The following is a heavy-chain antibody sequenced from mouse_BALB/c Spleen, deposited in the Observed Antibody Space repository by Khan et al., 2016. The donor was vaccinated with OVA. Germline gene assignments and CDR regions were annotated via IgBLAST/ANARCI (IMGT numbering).Heavy chain of an antibody. CDR3: ATSHFYGYYFDY. V-gene: IGHV5-17*02. CDR1: GFTFSSYG. CDR2: ISGDSNTI. D-gene: IGHD1-2*01. Sequence: EVQLVESGGGLVQPGGSRKLSCAASGFTFSSYGMHWVRQAPEKGLEWVAYISGDSNTIYYADTVKGRFTISRDNPKNTLFLRMTSLMSEDTAMYYCATSHFYGYYFDYWGPGTTLTVSS. J-gene: IGHJ2*01.